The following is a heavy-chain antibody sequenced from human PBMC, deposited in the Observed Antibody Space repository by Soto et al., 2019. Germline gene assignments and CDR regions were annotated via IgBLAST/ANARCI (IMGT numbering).Heavy chain of an antibody. CDR3: SRDGKDSGSGYANGRCDP. J-gene: IGHJ5*02. V-gene: IGHV3-23*01. CDR2: IGGSGSST. CDR1: GFTFSNYA. D-gene: IGHD6-25*01. Sequence: VQLLESGGGLVQPGGSLRLSCAASGFTFSNYAMSWVRQAPGKGLEWVSGIGGSGSSTYYEDSVKGRFTISRDNSRNTLNLQMNSQSSDDTALYYCSRDGKDSGSGYANGRCDPWLQGTLDTVSS.